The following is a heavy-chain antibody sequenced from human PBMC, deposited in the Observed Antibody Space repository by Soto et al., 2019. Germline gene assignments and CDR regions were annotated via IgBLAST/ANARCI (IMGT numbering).Heavy chain of an antibody. V-gene: IGHV3-53*01. Sequence: PGGHLRLSPAPSGYTGSRNHMSPGRHGTGQGLAWVSVIYSGGSTYYADCVKGRLTISRDNPKNTLYLQMNSLTAEDTALYYCATHPIVVADWGYYYYGRDDWGEGNTVTVS. CDR3: ATHPIVVADWGYYYYGRDD. CDR2: IYSGGST. D-gene: IGHD2-15*01. J-gene: IGHJ6*02. CDR1: GYTGSRNH.